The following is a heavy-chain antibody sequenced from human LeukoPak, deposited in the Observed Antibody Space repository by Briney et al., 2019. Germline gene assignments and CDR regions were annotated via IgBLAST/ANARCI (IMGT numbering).Heavy chain of an antibody. D-gene: IGHD3-16*01. CDR1: GFTFSSYA. J-gene: IGHJ6*03. Sequence: GRSLRLSCAASGFTFSSYAMHWVRQAPGKGLEWVAVISYDGGNKYYADSVKGRFTISRDNSKNTLYLQMNSLRAEDTAVYYCARDLGPDVYTFADYMDVWGKGTTVTVSS. CDR2: ISYDGGNK. CDR3: ARDLGPDVYTFADYMDV. V-gene: IGHV3-30-3*01.